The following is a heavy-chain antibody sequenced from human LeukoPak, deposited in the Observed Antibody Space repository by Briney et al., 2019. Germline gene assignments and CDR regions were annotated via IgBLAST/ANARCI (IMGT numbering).Heavy chain of an antibody. CDR1: GYTFTSYG. D-gene: IGHD6-13*01. CDR2: ISAYNGNT. CDR3: ARDQFPLYSSSWCPFDY. Sequence: ASVKASCKASGYTFTSYGISWVRQAPGQGLEWMGWISAYNGNTNYAQKLQGRVTMTTDISTSTAYMELRSLRSDDTAVYYCARDQFPLYSSSWCPFDYWGQGALVTVSS. J-gene: IGHJ4*02. V-gene: IGHV1-18*01.